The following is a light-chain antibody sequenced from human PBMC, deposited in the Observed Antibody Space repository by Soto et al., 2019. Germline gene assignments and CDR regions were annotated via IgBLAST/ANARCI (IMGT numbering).Light chain of an antibody. J-gene: IGLJ3*02. CDR3: EAWDSNLSGGV. Sequence: QSVLTQPPSVSAAPGQKVTVSCSGSRSNIGNNYVSWYQHLPGTAPKLLIYDNDKRPSGIPDRFSASKSGTPATLDITGLQTGDEADYYCEAWDSNLSGGVFGGGTKVTVL. V-gene: IGLV1-51*01. CDR1: RSNIGNNY. CDR2: DND.